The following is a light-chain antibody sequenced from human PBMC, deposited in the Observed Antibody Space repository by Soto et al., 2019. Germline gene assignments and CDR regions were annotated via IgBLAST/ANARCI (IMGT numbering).Light chain of an antibody. CDR1: NIGSKS. V-gene: IGLV3-21*02. CDR2: DDR. Sequence: SYELTQPPSVSVAPGQTAKITCGGNNIGSKSVHWYQQKPGQAPVLVVYDDRERPSGIPDRFYGSNSGNTATLTISRVEAGDEADYYWQVWQRSTDEVVFGGGTKVTVL. J-gene: IGLJ2*01. CDR3: QVWQRSTDEVV.